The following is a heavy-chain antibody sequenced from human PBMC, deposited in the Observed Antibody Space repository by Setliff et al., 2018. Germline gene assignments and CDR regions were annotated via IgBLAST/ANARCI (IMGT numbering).Heavy chain of an antibody. D-gene: IGHD3-3*01. Sequence: PGGSLRLSCAASGFTFSSYGMNWVRQAPGKGLEWVANIQQDGSEKYHVDSVMGRFTISRDNAKNTLYLQMNSLRAEDTAVYYCARDAPGEYDFWSGYSRRPWFDPWGQGTLVTVSS. V-gene: IGHV3-7*01. CDR1: GFTFSSYG. CDR3: ARDAPGEYDFWSGYSRRPWFDP. J-gene: IGHJ5*02. CDR2: IQQDGSEK.